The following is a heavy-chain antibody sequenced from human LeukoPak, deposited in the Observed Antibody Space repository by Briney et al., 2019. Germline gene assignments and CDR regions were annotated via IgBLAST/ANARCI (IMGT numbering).Heavy chain of an antibody. V-gene: IGHV4-30-4*08. Sequence: SQTLSLTCTVSGGSISSGDYYWSWIRQPPGKGLEWIGHIYYSGSTYYNPSLKSRVTISVDTSKNQFSLKLSSVTAADTAVYYCARNYYDSSGYYYVGAFDIWGQGTMVTVSS. D-gene: IGHD3-22*01. CDR3: ARNYYDSSGYYYVGAFDI. CDR2: IYYSGST. CDR1: GGSISSGDYY. J-gene: IGHJ3*02.